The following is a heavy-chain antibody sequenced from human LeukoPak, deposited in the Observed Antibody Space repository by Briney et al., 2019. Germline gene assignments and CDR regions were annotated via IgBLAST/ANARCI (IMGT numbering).Heavy chain of an antibody. V-gene: IGHV3-9*01. D-gene: IGHD1-1*01. Sequence: PGRSLRLSCAASGFSFDDYVMHWVRQAPGKGLEWVSGISWNSGSLDYADSVKGRFTISRDNAKNSLYLQMNSLKAEDTALYYCAGGTYYYYGMDVRGQGTTVTVSS. CDR2: ISWNSGSL. CDR1: GFSFDDYV. J-gene: IGHJ6*02. CDR3: AGGTYYYYGMDV.